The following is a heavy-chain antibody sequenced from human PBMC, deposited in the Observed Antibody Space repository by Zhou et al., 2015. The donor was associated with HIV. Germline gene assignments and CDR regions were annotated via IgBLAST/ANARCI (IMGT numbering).Heavy chain of an antibody. CDR3: ARAYPMDSSGYPANY. J-gene: IGHJ4*02. CDR1: GVTFSDYA. V-gene: IGHV1-69*01. Sequence: QVQLVQSGAEVKKPGSSVKVSCKASGVTFSDYAVNWVRQAPGQGLEWMGGVIPVFDTLNLAHKFQGRVTITADESTSTAYMELSSLRSEDTAVYYCARAYPMDSSGYPANYWGQGTLVTVSS. D-gene: IGHD3-22*01. CDR2: VIPVFDTL.